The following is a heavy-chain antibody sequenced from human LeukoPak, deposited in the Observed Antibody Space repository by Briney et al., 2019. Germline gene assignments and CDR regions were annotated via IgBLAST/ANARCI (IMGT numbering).Heavy chain of an antibody. CDR2: IYTSGST. CDR3: ARDRVEMATRSAYDAFDI. CDR1: GGSISSGSYY. V-gene: IGHV4-61*02. J-gene: IGHJ3*02. D-gene: IGHD5-24*01. Sequence: SETLSLTCTVSGGSISSGSYYWSWIRQPAGKGLEWIGRIYTSGSTNYNPSLKIRVTISVDTSKTQFSLKLSSVTAADTAVYYCARDRVEMATRSAYDAFDIWGQGTMVTVSS.